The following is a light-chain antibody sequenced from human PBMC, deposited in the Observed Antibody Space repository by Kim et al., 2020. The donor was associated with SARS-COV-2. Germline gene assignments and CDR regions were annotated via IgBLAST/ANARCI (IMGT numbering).Light chain of an antibody. V-gene: IGKV3-15*01. CDR1: QSVDRD. J-gene: IGKJ1*01. CDR2: DAS. Sequence: SPGDRVTLSCRASQSVDRDVARYQQKPGQPPRLLIYDASTRATGVADRFRGSGSGTEFTLTISSLQSEDLAVYYCQHYHKWPPWTFGRGTKVDIK. CDR3: QHYHKWPPWT.